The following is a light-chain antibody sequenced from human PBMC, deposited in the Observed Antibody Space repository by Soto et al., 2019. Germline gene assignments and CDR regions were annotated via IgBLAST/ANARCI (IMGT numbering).Light chain of an antibody. J-gene: IGLJ2*01. CDR2: DVS. V-gene: IGLV2-11*01. CDR3: SSYGGSNNLL. CDR1: SSDIGGYNY. Sequence: QSVLTQPRSVSGSPGQSVTISCTGTSSDIGGYNYVSWYQQHPGKAPKLMIYDVSKRPSGVPDRFSGSKSGNTASLTVSGLQAEDEADYYCSSYGGSNNLLFGGGTKLTVL.